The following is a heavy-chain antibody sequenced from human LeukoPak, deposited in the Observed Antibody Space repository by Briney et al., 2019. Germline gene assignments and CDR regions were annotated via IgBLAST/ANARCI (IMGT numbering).Heavy chain of an antibody. J-gene: IGHJ4*02. CDR1: GFTVGIKY. CDR3: ARDLSFDY. V-gene: IGHV3-53*01. Sequence: PGGSLRLSCAPSGFTVGIKYKSWARQPPGKGLEWVSVIYSGGSTYYADSVKGRFTISRDNSKNTLYLQMNSLRAEDTAVYYCARDLSFDYWGQGTLVTVSS. CDR2: IYSGGST.